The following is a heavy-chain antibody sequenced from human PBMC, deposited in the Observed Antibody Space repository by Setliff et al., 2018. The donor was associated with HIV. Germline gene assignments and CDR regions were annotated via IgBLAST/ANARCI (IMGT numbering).Heavy chain of an antibody. D-gene: IGHD1-7*01. CDR2: IYYSGST. V-gene: IGHV4-31*03. CDR3: ARNKYNWNYYYYYGMDV. Sequence: LSLTCTVSGGSLSSGGYYWSWIRQHPGKGLEWIGYIYYSGSTYYNPSLKSRVTISVDTSKNQFSLKLSSVTAADTAVYYCARNKYNWNYYYYYGMDVWGQGTTVTVSS. CDR1: GGSLSSGGYY. J-gene: IGHJ6*02.